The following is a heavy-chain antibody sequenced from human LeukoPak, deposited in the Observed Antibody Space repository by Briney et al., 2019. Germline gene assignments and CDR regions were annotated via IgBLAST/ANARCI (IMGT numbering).Heavy chain of an antibody. D-gene: IGHD2-15*01. V-gene: IGHV4-4*07. CDR1: GGSISSYY. J-gene: IGHJ5*02. CDR3: ARDTPCSGGSCYLVPWFDP. Sequence: SETLSLTCTVSGGSISSYYWSWIRQPAGKGPEWIGRIYTSGSTNYNPSLKSRVTMSVDTSKNQFSLKLSSVTAADTAVYYCARDTPCSGGSCYLVPWFDPWGQGTLVTVSS. CDR2: IYTSGST.